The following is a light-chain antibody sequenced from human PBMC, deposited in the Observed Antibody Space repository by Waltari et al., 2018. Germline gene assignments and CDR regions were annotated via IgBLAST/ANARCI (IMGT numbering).Light chain of an antibody. CDR2: WAS. CDR3: QQYYNIPWT. J-gene: IGKJ1*01. CDR1: QSVLYSSNNKNY. Sequence: DIVMTQSPDSLAVSLGERATINCKSRQSVLYSSNNKNYVAWYQQKPGQPPKLLIYWASTRESGVPDRFSGSGSGTDFTLTISSLQAEDVAVYYCQQYYNIPWTFGQGTKVEIK. V-gene: IGKV4-1*01.